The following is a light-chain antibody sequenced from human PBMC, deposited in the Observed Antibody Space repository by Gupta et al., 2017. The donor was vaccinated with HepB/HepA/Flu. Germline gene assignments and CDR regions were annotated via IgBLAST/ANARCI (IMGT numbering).Light chain of an antibody. CDR2: EVS. Sequence: QSALTQPPSASGSPRQSVTISCTGTSSDVGSYNRVSWYQQSPGTAPNLMFYEVSKRPAGVPGRFSGSNSGNTASLTISGLQAEDEADYYCSSYTSSSNVVFGGGTKPTVL. V-gene: IGLV2-18*02. CDR3: SSYTSSSNVV. CDR1: SSDVGSYNR. J-gene: IGLJ2*01.